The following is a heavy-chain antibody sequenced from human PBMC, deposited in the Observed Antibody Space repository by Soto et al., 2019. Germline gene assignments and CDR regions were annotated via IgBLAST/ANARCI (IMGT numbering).Heavy chain of an antibody. D-gene: IGHD2-15*01. CDR1: GYTFTSYG. CDR2: IIPIFGTA. CDR3: ARESRYCSGGSCYFLPGIDY. Sequence: SVKVSCKASGYTFTSYGISWVRQAPGQGLEWMGGIIPIFGTANYAQKFQGRVTITADESTSTAYMELSSLRSEGTAVYYCARESRYCSGGSCYFLPGIDYWGQGTLVTVSS. J-gene: IGHJ4*02. V-gene: IGHV1-69*13.